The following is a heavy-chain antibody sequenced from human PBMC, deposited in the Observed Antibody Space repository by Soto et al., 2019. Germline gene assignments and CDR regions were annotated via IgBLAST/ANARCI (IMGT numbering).Heavy chain of an antibody. CDR1: GFTFRSYE. CDR2: ISSSASTI. CDR3: VRDAMYYFDY. D-gene: IGHD2-2*01. Sequence: EVQLVESGGDLVQPGGSLRLSCAASGFTFRSYEMNWVRQAPGKGLEWVSYISSSASTIHYADSVKGRFTISRDNAQNSLFLPMDSLRAEDTAVYYCVRDAMYYFDYWGQGTLVIVSA. J-gene: IGHJ4*02. V-gene: IGHV3-48*03.